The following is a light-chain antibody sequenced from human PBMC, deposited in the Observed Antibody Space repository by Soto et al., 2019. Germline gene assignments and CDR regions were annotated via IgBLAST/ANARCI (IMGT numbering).Light chain of an antibody. CDR3: QQRINWPPVT. V-gene: IGKV3D-20*02. Sequence: EIVLSQSPGTLSLSPGERATLSCRAIQSVSSSYLAWYQQKPGQAPRLLIYDASNRATGIPARFSGSGSGTDFTLAISSLEPEDFAVYYCQQRINWPPVTFGGGTKVDIK. CDR2: DAS. CDR1: QSVSSSY. J-gene: IGKJ4*01.